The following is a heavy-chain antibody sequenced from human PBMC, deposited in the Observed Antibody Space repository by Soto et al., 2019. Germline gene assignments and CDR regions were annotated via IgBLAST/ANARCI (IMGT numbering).Heavy chain of an antibody. D-gene: IGHD3-22*01. J-gene: IGHJ3*02. V-gene: IGHV5-10-1*01. CDR2: IDPSDSYT. Sequence: GESLKISCNGSGYIFTSYWISWVRQMPGKGLEWMGRIDPSDSYTNYSPSFQGHVTISADKSISTAYLQWSSLKASDTAMYYCAITYYYDSSGYYKPDAFDIWGQGTMVT. CDR1: GYIFTSYW. CDR3: AITYYYDSSGYYKPDAFDI.